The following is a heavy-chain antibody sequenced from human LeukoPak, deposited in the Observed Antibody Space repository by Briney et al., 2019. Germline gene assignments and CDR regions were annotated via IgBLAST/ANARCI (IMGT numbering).Heavy chain of an antibody. Sequence: PGGSLRLSCAASGFTFSSYAMHWVRQAPGKGLEWVAVISYDGSNKYYADSVKGRFTISRDNSKNTLYLQMNSLRAEDTAVYYCARDRSYGDYLGAFDIWGQGTMVTVSS. J-gene: IGHJ3*02. D-gene: IGHD4-17*01. V-gene: IGHV3-30*04. CDR3: ARDRSYGDYLGAFDI. CDR1: GFTFSSYA. CDR2: ISYDGSNK.